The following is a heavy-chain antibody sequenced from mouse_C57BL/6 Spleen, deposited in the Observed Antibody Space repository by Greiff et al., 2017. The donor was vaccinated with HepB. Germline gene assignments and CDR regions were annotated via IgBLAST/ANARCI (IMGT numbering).Heavy chain of an antibody. V-gene: IGHV1-61*01. J-gene: IGHJ1*03. Sequence: VQLQQPGAELVRPGSSVKLSCKASGYTFTSYWMDWVKQRPGQGLEWIGNIYPSDSETHYNQKFKDKATLTVDKSSSTAYMQLSSLTSEDSAVYYCASGSGNRWYFDVWGTGTTVTVSS. CDR1: GYTFTSYW. CDR2: IYPSDSET. CDR3: ASGSGNRWYFDV. D-gene: IGHD1-1*02.